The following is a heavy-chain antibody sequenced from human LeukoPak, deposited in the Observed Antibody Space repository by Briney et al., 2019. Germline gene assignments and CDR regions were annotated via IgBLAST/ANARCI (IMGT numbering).Heavy chain of an antibody. J-gene: IGHJ4*02. D-gene: IGHD6-25*01. Sequence: GGSLRLSCAASGFTLSSYAMSWVRQAPGKGLEWVSAISGSGGSTYYADSVKGRFTISRDNSKNTLYLQMNSLRAEDTAVCYCAKGGGGSGSFDYWGRETRVTVPS. CDR2: ISGSGGST. CDR1: GFTLSSYA. V-gene: IGHV3-23*01. CDR3: AKGGGGSGSFDY.